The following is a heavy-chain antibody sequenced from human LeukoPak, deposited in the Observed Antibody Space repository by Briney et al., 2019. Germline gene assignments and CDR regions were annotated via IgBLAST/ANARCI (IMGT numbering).Heavy chain of an antibody. CDR1: GFTFSNYW. CDR3: ARVIVVVVAAKTYNWFDP. V-gene: IGHV3-20*04. D-gene: IGHD2-15*01. CDR2: INWNGGST. Sequence: PGGSLRLSCAASGFTFSNYWMSWVRQAPGKGLEWVSGINWNGGSTGYADSVKGRFTISRDNAKNSLYLQMNSLRAEDTALYYCARVIVVVVAAKTYNWFDPWGQGTLVTVSS. J-gene: IGHJ5*02.